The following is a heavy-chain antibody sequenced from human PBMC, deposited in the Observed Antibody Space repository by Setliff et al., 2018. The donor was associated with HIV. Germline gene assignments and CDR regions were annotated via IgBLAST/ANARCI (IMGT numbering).Heavy chain of an antibody. V-gene: IGHV4-4*08. CDR1: GISINGYY. CDR2: VSSIGNT. CDR3: ARTRAPYFFDF. D-gene: IGHD1-26*01. Sequence: SETLSLTCSVSGISINGYYWSWIRQSPRTRLEWIGYVSSIGNTNYNPTLKSRVTISVDTSKNQFSLQLNSVTAADTAVYFCARTRAPYFFDFWGQGAQVTVSS. J-gene: IGHJ4*02.